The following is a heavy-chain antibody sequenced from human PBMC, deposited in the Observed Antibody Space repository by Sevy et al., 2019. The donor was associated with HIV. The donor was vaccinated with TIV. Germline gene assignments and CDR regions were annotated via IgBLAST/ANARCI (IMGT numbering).Heavy chain of an antibody. CDR3: TRRGIEGYYDYMDV. CDR1: GFTFSGSA. CDR2: IRSKANSYAT. Sequence: GGSLRLSCAASGFTFSGSAMHWVRQASGKGLEWVGRIRSKANSYATAYAASVKGRFTISRDDSKNTAYLQMNSLKTEDTAVYYGTRRGIEGYYDYMDVWGKGTTVTVSS. D-gene: IGHD1-26*01. J-gene: IGHJ6*03. V-gene: IGHV3-73*01.